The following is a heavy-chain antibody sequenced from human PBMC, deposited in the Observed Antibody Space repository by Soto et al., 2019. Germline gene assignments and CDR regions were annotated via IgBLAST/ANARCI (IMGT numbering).Heavy chain of an antibody. D-gene: IGHD2-21*02. CDR3: IKASTVTAVGGYR. V-gene: IGHV3-74*01. Sequence: EVQLVESGGGLVQPGGSLRLSCAASGFAFSSYWMQWVRQAPGKGPGWVSRISSDGRNTTYADFVKGRFTISRDNAENHLNLQMPSLTDADTAVYYCIKASTVTAVGGYRWGQGTLVTVSS. CDR2: ISSDGRNT. J-gene: IGHJ5*02. CDR1: GFAFSSYW.